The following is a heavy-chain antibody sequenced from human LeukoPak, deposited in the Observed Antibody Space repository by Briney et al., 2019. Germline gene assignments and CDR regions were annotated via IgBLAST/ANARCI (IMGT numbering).Heavy chain of an antibody. D-gene: IGHD4-17*01. CDR1: GFTFSSYA. V-gene: IGHV3-30-3*01. Sequence: PGRSLRLSCAASGFTFSSYAMHWVRQAPGKGLEWVAVISYDGSNKYYADSVKGRFTISRDNSKNTLYLQMNSLRAEDTAVYYCARGTVTTPLDYWGQGTLVTVSS. J-gene: IGHJ4*02. CDR2: ISYDGSNK. CDR3: ARGTVTTPLDY.